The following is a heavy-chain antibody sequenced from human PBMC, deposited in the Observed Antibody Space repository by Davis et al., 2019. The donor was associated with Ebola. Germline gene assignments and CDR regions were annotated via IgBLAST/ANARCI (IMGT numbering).Heavy chain of an antibody. CDR2: IYPGDSDT. CDR1: GYSFSTYW. J-gene: IGHJ4*02. CDR3: ARRHCTGTSCYVDY. V-gene: IGHV5-51*01. Sequence: GESLKISCKASGYSFSTYWIGWVRQRPGKGLEWMGIIYPGDSDTRYNPSFQGQVTISADKSISTAYLQWRSLKASDTAMYFCARRHCTGTSCYVDYWGQGTLVTVSS. D-gene: IGHD2-2*01.